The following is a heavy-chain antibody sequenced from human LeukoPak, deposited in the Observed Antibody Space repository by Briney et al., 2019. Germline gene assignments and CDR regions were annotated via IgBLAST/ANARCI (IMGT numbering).Heavy chain of an antibody. Sequence: SETLSLTCAVYGGSFSGYYWSWIRQPPGKGLEWIGEINHSGSTNYNPSLKSRVTISVDTSKNQFSLKLSSVTAADTAVYYCARGRGRGYLFATWGQGTLVTVSS. CDR3: ARGRGRGYLFAT. CDR1: GGSFSGYY. V-gene: IGHV4-34*01. J-gene: IGHJ5*02. D-gene: IGHD3-10*01. CDR2: INHSGST.